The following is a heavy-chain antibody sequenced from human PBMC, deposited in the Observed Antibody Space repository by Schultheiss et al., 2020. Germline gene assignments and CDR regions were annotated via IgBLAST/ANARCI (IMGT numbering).Heavy chain of an antibody. D-gene: IGHD6-6*01. CDR1: GYTFTGYY. CDR2: INPNSGGT. V-gene: IGHV1-2*02. Sequence: ASVKVSCKASGYTFTGYYMHWVRQAPGQGLEWMGWINPNSGGTNYAQKFQGRVTMTRDTSISTAYMELSRLRSDDTAVYYCARETTGKGSSSEYWGQGTLVTVSS. J-gene: IGHJ4*02. CDR3: ARETTGKGSSSEY.